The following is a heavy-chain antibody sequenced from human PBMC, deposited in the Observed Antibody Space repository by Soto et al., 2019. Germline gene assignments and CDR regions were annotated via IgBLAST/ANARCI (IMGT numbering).Heavy chain of an antibody. CDR2: IYYSGST. CDR3: ARLTGHSGSYLYY. V-gene: IGHV4-39*01. D-gene: IGHD1-26*01. Sequence: QLQLQESGPGLVKPSETQSLTCTVSGGSISSSSYYWGWIRQPPGKGLEWIGSIYYSGSTYYNPSLKSRVTISVDTSKNQFSLKLSSVTAADTAVYYCARLTGHSGSYLYYWGQGTLVTVSS. J-gene: IGHJ4*02. CDR1: GGSISSSSYY.